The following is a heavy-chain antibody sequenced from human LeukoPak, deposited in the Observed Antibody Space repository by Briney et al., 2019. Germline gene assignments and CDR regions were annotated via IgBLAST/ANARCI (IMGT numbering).Heavy chain of an antibody. CDR2: ISSSGSTI. J-gene: IGHJ6*04. Sequence: GGSLRLSCEASGFTFSSYSMNWVRQAPGKGLEWVSYISSSGSTIYYADSVKGRFTISRDNAKNSLYLQMNSLRAEDTAVYYCAELGITMVGGVWGKGTTVTISS. CDR1: GFTFSSYS. CDR3: AELGITMVGGV. V-gene: IGHV3-48*03. D-gene: IGHD3-10*02.